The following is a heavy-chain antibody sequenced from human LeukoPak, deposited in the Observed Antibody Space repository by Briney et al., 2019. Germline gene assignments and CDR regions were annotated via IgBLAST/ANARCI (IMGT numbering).Heavy chain of an antibody. V-gene: IGHV1-8*01. Sequence: ASVKVSCKASGYTFTSYDINWVRQAAGQGLEWVGWMNPANGNTGYAEKFQGRVTMTRNTSMSTAYMELSSLRDEDTAVYYCARWGAYSGNDYADYWGQGTLVTVSS. D-gene: IGHD5-12*01. CDR2: MNPANGNT. CDR3: ARWGAYSGNDYADY. CDR1: GYTFTSYD. J-gene: IGHJ4*02.